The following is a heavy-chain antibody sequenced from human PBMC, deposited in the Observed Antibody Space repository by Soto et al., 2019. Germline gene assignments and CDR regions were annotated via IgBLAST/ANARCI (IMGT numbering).Heavy chain of an antibody. CDR3: AREGGVLRLSNWLDP. J-gene: IGHJ5*02. V-gene: IGHV4-61*01. Sequence: QLQLQESGPVLVKPSETLSLTCTVSGDSVSSDSYYWSCIRQPPGKRLEWIGYISHSGSTSYNPSLQSRVSMSIDTSKNQFFLELCSVTAADTDIYYCAREGGVLRLSNWLDPWGQGTLVTVSA. CDR2: ISHSGST. D-gene: IGHD3-3*01. CDR1: GDSVSSDSYY.